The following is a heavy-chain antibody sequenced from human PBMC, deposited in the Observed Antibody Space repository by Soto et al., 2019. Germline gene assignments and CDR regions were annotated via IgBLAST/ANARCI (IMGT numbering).Heavy chain of an antibody. V-gene: IGHV1-24*01. J-gene: IGHJ6*02. D-gene: IGHD3-9*01. CDR1: GYTLTELS. CDR2: FDPEDGET. Sequence: GASVKVSCKVSGYTLTELSMHWVRQAPGKGLEWMGGFDPEDGETIYAQKFQGRVTMTEDTSTDTAYMELSRLRSEDTAVYYCARDSGRDDILTSARYYYGMDVWGQGTTVTVSS. CDR3: ARDSGRDDILTSARYYYGMDV.